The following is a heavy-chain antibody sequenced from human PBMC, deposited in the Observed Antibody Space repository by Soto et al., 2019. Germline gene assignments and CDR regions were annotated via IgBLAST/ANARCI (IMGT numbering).Heavy chain of an antibody. CDR1: GFTFSSYW. V-gene: IGHV3-7*01. CDR2: IKQDGSEK. Sequence: GGSLRLSCAASGFTFSSYWMSWVRQAPGKGLEWVANIKQDGSEKYYVDSVKGRFTISRDNAKNSLYLQMNSLRAEDTAVYYCARAGWGSGSYLLALRRYGPDAFDIWGQGTMVTVSS. CDR3: ARAGWGSGSYLLALRRYGPDAFDI. D-gene: IGHD3-10*01. J-gene: IGHJ3*02.